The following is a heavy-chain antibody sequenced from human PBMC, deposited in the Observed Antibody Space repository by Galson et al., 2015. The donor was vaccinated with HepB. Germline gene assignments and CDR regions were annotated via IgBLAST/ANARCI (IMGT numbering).Heavy chain of an antibody. Sequence: LSLTCTVSGGSISSGRYYWSWLRQPAGKGLEGIGRNHTSGSTNYNHSLKSRVTMSVDTSKNQFSLKLSSVTAADTAVYYCARDQPHLYCSSTSCSKTVDIKYYYYYYMDVWGKGTTVTVSS. V-gene: IGHV4-61*02. D-gene: IGHD2-2*01. CDR1: GGSISSGRYY. J-gene: IGHJ6*03. CDR2: NHTSGST. CDR3: ARDQPHLYCSSTSCSKTVDIKYYYYYYMDV.